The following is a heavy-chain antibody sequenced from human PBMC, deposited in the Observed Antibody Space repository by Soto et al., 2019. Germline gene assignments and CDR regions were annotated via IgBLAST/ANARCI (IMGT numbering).Heavy chain of an antibody. J-gene: IGHJ3*02. CDR2: ISFDGSEK. Sequence: QVQLVESGGGVVQPGRSLRLSCAASGFTFSIYGMHWVRHAPGKGLEWVAMISFDGSEKYYTDSVKRRFHISRDSSKTRRYLQMDCLRVEDTAVYYCARDRRLYYSDAFDIWGQGTTVTVSS. CDR3: ARDRRLYYSDAFDI. V-gene: IGHV3-30*03. D-gene: IGHD1-26*01. CDR1: GFTFSIYG.